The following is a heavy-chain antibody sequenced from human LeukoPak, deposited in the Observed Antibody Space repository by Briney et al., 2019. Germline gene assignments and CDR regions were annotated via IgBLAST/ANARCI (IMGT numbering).Heavy chain of an antibody. J-gene: IGHJ4*02. Sequence: GGSLRLSCAASGFTFSSYGMHWVRQAPGKGLEWVAVISYDGSNKYYADSVKGRFTISRDNSKNTLYLQMNSLRAEDTAVYYCAKDRRIVVVDWVFEYWGQGTLVAVSS. D-gene: IGHD3-22*01. CDR2: ISYDGSNK. CDR3: AKDRRIVVVDWVFEY. CDR1: GFTFSSYG. V-gene: IGHV3-30*18.